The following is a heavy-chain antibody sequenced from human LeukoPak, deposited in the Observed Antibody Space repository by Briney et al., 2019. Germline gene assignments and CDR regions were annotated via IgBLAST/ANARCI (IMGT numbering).Heavy chain of an antibody. J-gene: IGHJ4*02. Sequence: SETLSLTCTVSGGSVSSGSYYWSWIRQPPGKGLEWIGYIYYSGSTNYNPSLKSRVTISVDTSKNQFSLKLSSVTAADTAVYYCAREGLQYDYWGQGAIVTVSS. CDR2: IYYSGST. CDR3: AREGLQYDY. CDR1: GGSVSSGSYY. D-gene: IGHD4-11*01. V-gene: IGHV4-61*01.